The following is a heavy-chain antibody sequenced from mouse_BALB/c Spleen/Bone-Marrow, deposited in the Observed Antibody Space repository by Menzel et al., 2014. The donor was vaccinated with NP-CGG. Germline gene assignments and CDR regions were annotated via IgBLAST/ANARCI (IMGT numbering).Heavy chain of an antibody. V-gene: IGHV2-9*02. CDR2: IWAGGST. J-gene: IGHJ4*01. CDR3: ARPYYGLYAMDY. Sequence: QVQLKDSGPGLVAPSQSLSIPCTVSGFSLTNYGVHWVRQPPGKGLEWLGVIWAGGSTNYNSALMSRLSISKDNSKSQVFLKMNSLQTDDTAMYYCARPYYGLYAMDYWGQGTSVTVSS. D-gene: IGHD1-2*01. CDR1: GFSLTNYG.